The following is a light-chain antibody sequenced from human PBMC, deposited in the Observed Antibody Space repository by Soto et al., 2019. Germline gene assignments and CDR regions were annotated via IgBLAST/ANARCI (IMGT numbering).Light chain of an antibody. CDR1: SSNIGSNF. V-gene: IGLV1-47*01. CDR3: ASWDDSLSGRV. Sequence: QAVVTQPPSASGTPGQRVTISCSGGSSNIGSNFVYWYQHLPGTAPKLLVYRNTQRPSGVPDRFSGSKSGTSASLAISGLRSEDEADYYCASWDDSLSGRVFGGGTKLTVL. CDR2: RNT. J-gene: IGLJ3*02.